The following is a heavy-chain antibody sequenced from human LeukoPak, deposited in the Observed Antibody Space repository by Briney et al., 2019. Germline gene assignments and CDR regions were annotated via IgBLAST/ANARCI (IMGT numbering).Heavy chain of an antibody. CDR2: IYRPGTT. J-gene: IGHJ6*02. V-gene: IGHV4-39*01. Sequence: PSETLSLTCTVSGASISSSDSYWGWISQPPGKGLEWIGSIYRPGTTSYTPSLKTRVTLSEPMSKNRFSLRLSSVTAADTAVYYCARHVQDLGIKVWGQGTTVTVSS. CDR1: GASISSSDSY. CDR3: ARHVQDLGIKV.